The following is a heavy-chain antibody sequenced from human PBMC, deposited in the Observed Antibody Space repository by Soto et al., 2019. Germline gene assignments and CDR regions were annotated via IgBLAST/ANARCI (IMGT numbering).Heavy chain of an antibody. D-gene: IGHD3-22*01. V-gene: IGHV4-30-2*01. CDR2: IYHSGST. CDR3: ARGGAYYYDSSGYLDPFDY. Sequence: PSDTLSLTCAVSGGSMSSGGYSWSWIRHPPGKGLEWIGYIYHSGSTYYNPSLKSRVTISVDRSKNQFSLKLSSVTAADTAVYYCARGGAYYYDSSGYLDPFDYWGQGTLVTVS. CDR1: GGSMSSGGYS. J-gene: IGHJ4*02.